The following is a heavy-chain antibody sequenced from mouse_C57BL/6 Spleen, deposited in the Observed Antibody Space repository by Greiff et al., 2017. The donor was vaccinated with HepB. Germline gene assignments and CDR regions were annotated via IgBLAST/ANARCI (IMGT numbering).Heavy chain of an antibody. CDR3: ARLEAYDSNYVGY. CDR1: GFNIKDYY. V-gene: IGHV14-2*01. Sequence: EVQLQQSGAELVKPGASVKLSCTASGFNIKDYYMHWVKQRTEQGLEWIGRIDPEDGETKYAPNFQGKATITADTSSNTAYLQLSSLTSEDTAVYYCARLEAYDSNYVGYWGQGTTLTVSS. CDR2: IDPEDGET. J-gene: IGHJ2*01. D-gene: IGHD2-5*01.